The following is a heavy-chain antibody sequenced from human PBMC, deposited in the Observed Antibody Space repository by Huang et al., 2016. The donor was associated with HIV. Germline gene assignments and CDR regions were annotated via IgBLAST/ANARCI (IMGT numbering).Heavy chain of an antibody. CDR1: GLSFGDYA. J-gene: IGHJ3*02. V-gene: IGHV3-49*03. CDR2: IRSKAYGGTT. Sequence: EIQLGESGGGLVQPGRSLRLSCTASGLSFGDYAMSWFRQAPGKGMEWVGCIRSKAYGGTTDYAASVKGRFTISRDDSKNIAYLQMKSLKIDDTATYYCSRDLDQLWSRAFDMWGQGTMVTVSS. CDR3: SRDLDQLWSRAFDM. D-gene: IGHD3-10*01.